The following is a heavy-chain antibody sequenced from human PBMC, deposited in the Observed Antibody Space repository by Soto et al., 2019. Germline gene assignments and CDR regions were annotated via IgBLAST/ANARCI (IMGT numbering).Heavy chain of an antibody. CDR2: INHSGST. V-gene: IGHV4-34*01. Sequence: EXLSLNCAVYGWXFSGYYWIWIRHPPGKGMEWIGEINHSGSTNYNPSLKSRVTISVDTSKNQFSLKLRSVTAADKAVYYRARAADLRVYYYYYRMDVWGQGNTVTVS. J-gene: IGHJ6*02. CDR1: GWXFSGYY. D-gene: IGHD3-16*01. CDR3: ARAADLRVYYYYYRMDV.